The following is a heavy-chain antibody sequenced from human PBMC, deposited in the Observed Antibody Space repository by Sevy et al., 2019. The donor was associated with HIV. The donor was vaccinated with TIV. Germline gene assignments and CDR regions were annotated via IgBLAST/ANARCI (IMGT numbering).Heavy chain of an antibody. J-gene: IGHJ4*02. CDR1: GFIFSGYW. Sequence: GGSLRLSCAASGFIFSGYWMSWVRQAPGRGLEWVANIKQDGSETYYGDSVKGRFTISRDNAKNSLYLQMNSLRVEDTGVYYCARDSAMTKDSWGQRTLVTVSS. CDR2: IKQDGSET. CDR3: ARDSAMTKDS. V-gene: IGHV3-7*01. D-gene: IGHD4-17*01.